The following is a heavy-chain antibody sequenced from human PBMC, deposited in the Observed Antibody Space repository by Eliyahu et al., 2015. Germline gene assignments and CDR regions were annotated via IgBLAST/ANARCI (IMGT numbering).Heavy chain of an antibody. D-gene: IGHD3-10*01. V-gene: IGHV3-9*01. CDR1: GFNLGXKS. J-gene: IGHJ6*02. Sequence: EQLLESGGGLVQPGRSRRLSCVASGFNLGXKSMHWVRQAPGKGLEWVLSMSWDSLTLAYADSVAGRFTVSRDNARNSLYLQMNWLRPEDTAFYYCTRGLSESGRPLDGMDVWGQGTLVTVSS. CDR2: MSWDSLTL. CDR3: TRGLSESGRPLDGMDV.